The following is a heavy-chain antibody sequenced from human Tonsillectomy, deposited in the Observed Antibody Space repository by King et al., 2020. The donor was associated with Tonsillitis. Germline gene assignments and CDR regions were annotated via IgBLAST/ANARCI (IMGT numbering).Heavy chain of an antibody. CDR3: VALDYYDRRGYPITFDY. D-gene: IGHD3-22*01. V-gene: IGHV3-23*04. J-gene: IGHJ4*02. CDR2: ISSSGGST. CDR1: GFTFSSYA. Sequence: VQLVESGGGLVQPGGSLRLSCAASGFTFSSYAMSWVRQAPGKGLEWVSAISSSGGSTYYAGSVKGRFAISRDNSKNTQYLQMNSLRGEDTAVYYCVALDYYDRRGYPITFDYWGQGTLVTVSS.